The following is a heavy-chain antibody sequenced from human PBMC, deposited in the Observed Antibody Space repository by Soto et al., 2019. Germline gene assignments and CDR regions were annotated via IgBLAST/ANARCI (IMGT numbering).Heavy chain of an antibody. CDR1: GGSINSGGYS. CDR2: IYHTGTT. J-gene: IGHJ5*02. Sequence: TLSLPCTVSGGSINSGGYSWTWIRQPPGKGLEWIGFIYHTGTTYYNPSLKSRVTISVDRSKNQFSLKLNSVTAADTAVYYFARGVNYYDSSVSSWLAPWGKGALVTVSS. V-gene: IGHV4-30-2*01. CDR3: ARGVNYYDSSVSSWLAP. D-gene: IGHD3-22*01.